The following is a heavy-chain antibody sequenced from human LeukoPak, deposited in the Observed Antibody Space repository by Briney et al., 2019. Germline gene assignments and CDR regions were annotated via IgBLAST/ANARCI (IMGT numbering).Heavy chain of an antibody. Sequence: PSETLSLTCTVSGGSISSGGYYWSWIRQPPGKGLEWIGYIYHSGSTYYNPSLKSRVTISVDRSKNQFSLKLSSVTAADTAAYYCARSPPTTIVPAAIHYYMDVWGKGTTVTVSS. CDR1: GGSISSGGYY. CDR3: ARSPPTTIVPAAIHYYMDV. D-gene: IGHD2-2*01. CDR2: IYHSGST. J-gene: IGHJ6*03. V-gene: IGHV4-30-2*01.